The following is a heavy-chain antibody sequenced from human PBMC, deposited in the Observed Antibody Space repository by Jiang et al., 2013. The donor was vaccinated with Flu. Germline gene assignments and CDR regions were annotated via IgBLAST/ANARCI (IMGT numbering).Heavy chain of an antibody. CDR3: ASYYYDKKKDDAFDI. CDR2: MNPNSGNT. D-gene: IGHD3-22*01. CDR1: GYTFTSYD. J-gene: IGHJ3*02. V-gene: IGHV1-8*01. Sequence: GAEVKKPGASVKVSCKASGYTFTSYDINWVRQATGQGLEWMGWMNPNSGNTGYAQKFQGRVTMTRNTSISTAYMELSSLRSEDTAVYYCASYYYDKKKDDAFDIWGQGTMVTVSS.